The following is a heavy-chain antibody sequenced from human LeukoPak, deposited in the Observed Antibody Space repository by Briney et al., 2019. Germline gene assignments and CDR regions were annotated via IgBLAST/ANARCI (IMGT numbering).Heavy chain of an antibody. CDR1: GFTFSDYY. CDR3: AKGGDYDFWSGYYASKFDY. CDR2: ISSSGSTI. Sequence: PGGSLRLSCAASGFTFSDYYMSWIRQAPGKGLEWVSYISSSGSTIYYADSVKGRFTISRDNSKNTLYLQMNSLRAEDTAVYYCAKGGDYDFWSGYYASKFDYWGQGTLVTVSS. D-gene: IGHD3-3*01. V-gene: IGHV3-11*01. J-gene: IGHJ4*02.